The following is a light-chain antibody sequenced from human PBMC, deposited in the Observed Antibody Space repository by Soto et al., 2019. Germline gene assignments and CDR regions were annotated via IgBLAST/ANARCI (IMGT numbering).Light chain of an antibody. CDR3: QKYNKAPWI. CDR2: AAS. V-gene: IGKV1-27*01. Sequence: DIQVTQSPPSLSASVGDRVTITCRASRDIDNSLAWYQQIPGKAPKLLIYAASTLQSGVPSRFRGSGSGTAFTHTITTWQPEDVATYYCQKYNKAPWIFGQGTKVDIK. J-gene: IGKJ1*01. CDR1: RDIDNS.